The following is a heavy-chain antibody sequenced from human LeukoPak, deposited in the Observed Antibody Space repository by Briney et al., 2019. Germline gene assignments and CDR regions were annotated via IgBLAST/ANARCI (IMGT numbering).Heavy chain of an antibody. CDR1: GGSISSYY. D-gene: IGHD3-10*01. J-gene: IGHJ4*02. Sequence: SETLSLTCTVSGGSISSYYWSWIRQHPGKGLEWIGYIYYSGSTNYNPSLKSRVTISVDTSKNQFSLKLSSVTAADTAVYYCARGDYYGSGSKDWGQGTLVTVSS. V-gene: IGHV4-59*08. CDR2: IYYSGST. CDR3: ARGDYYGSGSKD.